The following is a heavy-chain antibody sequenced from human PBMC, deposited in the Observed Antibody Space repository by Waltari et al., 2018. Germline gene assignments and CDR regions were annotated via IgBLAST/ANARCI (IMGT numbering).Heavy chain of an antibody. CDR3: ARRESGWYRGGAFDI. J-gene: IGHJ3*02. CDR1: GGSISSSSYY. Sequence: QLQLQESGPGLVKPSETLSLTCTVSGGSISSSSYYWGWIRQPPGKGLEGMGRIYYSGSTTYTPSLKSRVTLSVDTSKRQFSLKVSSVIAADTAVYYCARRESGWYRGGAFDIWGQGTMVTVSS. D-gene: IGHD6-19*01. CDR2: IYYSGST. V-gene: IGHV4-39*01.